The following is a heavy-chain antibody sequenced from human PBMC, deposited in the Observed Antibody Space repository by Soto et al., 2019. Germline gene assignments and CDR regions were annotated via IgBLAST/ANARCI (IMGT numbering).Heavy chain of an antibody. CDR1: GGSISSYY. J-gene: IGHJ4*02. CDR2: IYYSGSS. V-gene: IGHV4-59*01. Sequence: QVQLQESGPGLVKPSETLSLTCTVSGGSISSYYWSWIRQPPGKGLEWIGWIYYSGSSNYNPSLTSRVTISVDTSKNQFSRKLSSVTAADTAVDYCARWLRPYYFDSWAQGALVTVAS. CDR3: ARWLRPYYFDS. D-gene: IGHD5-12*01.